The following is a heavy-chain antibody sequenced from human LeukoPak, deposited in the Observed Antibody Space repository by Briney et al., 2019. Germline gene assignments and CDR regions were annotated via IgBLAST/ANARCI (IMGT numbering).Heavy chain of an antibody. D-gene: IGHD4-17*01. Sequence: PGGSLRLSCAASGFTFSSYSMNWVRQAPGRGLEWVSSISSSSSYIYYADSVKGRFTISRDNSKNTLYLQMNSLRAEDTAIYYCAKDNDYEFLDYWGQGTLVTVSS. CDR3: AKDNDYEFLDY. CDR1: GFTFSSYS. CDR2: ISSSSSYI. J-gene: IGHJ4*02. V-gene: IGHV3-21*04.